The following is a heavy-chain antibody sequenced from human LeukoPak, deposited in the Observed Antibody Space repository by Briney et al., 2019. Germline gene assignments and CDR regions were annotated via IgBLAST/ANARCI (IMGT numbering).Heavy chain of an antibody. Sequence: QPGGSLRLSCSASGFTISSYWMHWVRQAPGKGLVWVSRINPAGSVTNHADSVRGRFTISRDTATNTLYLEMNSLRAEDTAVYYCSRSFVGAEDYWGQGTLVTVSS. D-gene: IGHD3-16*01. CDR3: SRSFVGAEDY. CDR2: INPAGSVT. CDR1: GFTISSYW. J-gene: IGHJ4*02. V-gene: IGHV3-74*01.